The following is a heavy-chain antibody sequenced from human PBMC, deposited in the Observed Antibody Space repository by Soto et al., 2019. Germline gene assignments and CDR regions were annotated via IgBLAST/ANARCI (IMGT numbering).Heavy chain of an antibody. CDR1: GFTFDDYA. CDR2: ISWNSGSI. J-gene: IGHJ5*02. Sequence: GGSLRLSCAASGFTFDDYAMHWVRQAPGKGLEWVSGISWNSGSIGYADSVKGRFTISRDNAKNSLYLQMNSLRAEDTALYYCAKDSYCSGGSCYAFGWFDPWGQGTLVTVSS. D-gene: IGHD2-15*01. CDR3: AKDSYCSGGSCYAFGWFDP. V-gene: IGHV3-9*01.